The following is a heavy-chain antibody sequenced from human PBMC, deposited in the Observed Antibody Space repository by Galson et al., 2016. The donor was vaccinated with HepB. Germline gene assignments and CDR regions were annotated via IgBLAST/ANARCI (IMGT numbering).Heavy chain of an antibody. J-gene: IGHJ6*02. CDR3: ARVVYYYYGMDV. CDR2: IGTSGSTI. V-gene: IGHV3-11*01. Sequence: SLRLSCAASGFTFSDYYMSWIRQAPGKGLEWVSYIGTSGSTIYYIDSVKGRFTISRDNAKNSLYLQMNSLRAEDTAVYYCARVVYYYYGMDVWGQGTMVIV. CDR1: GFTFSDYY.